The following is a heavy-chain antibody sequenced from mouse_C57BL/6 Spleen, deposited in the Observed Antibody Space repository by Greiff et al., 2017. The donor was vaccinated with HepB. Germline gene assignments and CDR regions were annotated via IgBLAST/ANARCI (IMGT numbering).Heavy chain of an antibody. CDR3: ASDGNYPYWYFDV. Sequence: QVHVKQSGAELVKPGASVKLSCKASGYTFTSYWMHWVKQRPGRGLEWIGRIDPNSGGTKYNEKFKSKATLTVDKPSSTAYMQLSSLTSEDSAVYYCASDGNYPYWYFDVWGTGTTVTVSS. D-gene: IGHD2-1*01. CDR2: IDPNSGGT. CDR1: GYTFTSYW. V-gene: IGHV1-72*01. J-gene: IGHJ1*03.